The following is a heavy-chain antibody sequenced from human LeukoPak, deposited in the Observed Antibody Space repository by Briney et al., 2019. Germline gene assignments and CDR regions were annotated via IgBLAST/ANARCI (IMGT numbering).Heavy chain of an antibody. CDR2: FYYSGST. CDR1: GGSISSTTYY. CDR3: ARGSGSYYWKYYFDY. Sequence: KPSETLSLTCTVSGGSISSTTYYWGWIRQPPGKGLEWIGSFYYSGSTYYNPSLKSRVTISVDTSKNQFSLKLSSVTAADTAVYYCARGSGSYYWKYYFDYWGQGTLVTVSS. D-gene: IGHD1-26*01. J-gene: IGHJ4*02. V-gene: IGHV4-39*07.